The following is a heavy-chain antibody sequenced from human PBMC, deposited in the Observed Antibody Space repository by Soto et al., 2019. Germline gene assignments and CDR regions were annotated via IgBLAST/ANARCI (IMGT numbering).Heavy chain of an antibody. V-gene: IGHV3-23*01. CDR2: ISGSGGST. J-gene: IGHJ2*01. D-gene: IGHD1-26*01. CDR1: GFTFSSYA. Sequence: GGSLRLSCAASGFTFSSYAMSWVRQAPGKGLEWVSAISGSGGSTYYADSAKGRFTISRDNSKNTLYLQMNSLRAEDTAVYYCAKDTTSRGVNWYFDLWGRGTLVTVSS. CDR3: AKDTTSRGVNWYFDL.